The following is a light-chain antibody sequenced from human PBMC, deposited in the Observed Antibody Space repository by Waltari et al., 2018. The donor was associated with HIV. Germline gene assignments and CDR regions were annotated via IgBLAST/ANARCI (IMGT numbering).Light chain of an antibody. CDR3: SSYTSTTTLEV. CDR1: SSDVGGYSY. J-gene: IGLJ2*01. CDR2: DVC. V-gene: IGLV2-14*03. Sequence: QSALTQPASVSGSPGQSITIPCTGTSSDVGGYSYVSWYQHHPGNAPKHMIFDVCNRPAGVSDRFSGSKSGETASLTISGLQVEDEADYYCSSYTSTTTLEVFGGGTKLTVL.